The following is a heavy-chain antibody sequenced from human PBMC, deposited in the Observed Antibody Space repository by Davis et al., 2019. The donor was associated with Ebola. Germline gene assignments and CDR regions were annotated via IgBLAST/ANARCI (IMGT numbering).Heavy chain of an antibody. J-gene: IGHJ6*02. CDR1: VGTFSSYA. V-gene: IGHV1-69*04. CDR2: IIPILGIT. Sequence: SVKVPCKASVGTFSSYAISWVRQAPGQGLEWMGRIIPILGITNYAQKFQGRVTITADKSTSTAYMELSSLRSGDTAVYYCARVVAVAAENYYYYGMDVWGQGTTVTVSS. D-gene: IGHD6-19*01. CDR3: ARVVAVAAENYYYYGMDV.